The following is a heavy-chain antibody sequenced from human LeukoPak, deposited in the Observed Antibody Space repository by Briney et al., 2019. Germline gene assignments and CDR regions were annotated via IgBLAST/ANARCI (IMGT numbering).Heavy chain of an antibody. CDR1: GFTVSSNY. D-gene: IGHD3-3*01. Sequence: PGGSLRLSCAASGFTVSSNYMSWVRQAPGKGLEWVSVICSGGSTYYADSVKGRFTISRDNSKNTLYLQMNSLRAEDTAVYYCNYDFWSGNDYWGQGTLVTVSS. J-gene: IGHJ4*02. CDR2: ICSGGST. V-gene: IGHV3-53*01. CDR3: NYDFWSGNDY.